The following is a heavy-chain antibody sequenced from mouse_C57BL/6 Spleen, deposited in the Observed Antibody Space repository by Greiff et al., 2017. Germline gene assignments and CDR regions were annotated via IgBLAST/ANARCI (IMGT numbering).Heavy chain of an antibody. Sequence: EVKLVESGGGLVQPGGSLKLSCAASGFTFSDYGMAWVRQAPRKGPEWVAFISNLAYSIYYADTVTGRFTISRENAKNTLYLEMSSLRSEDTAMYYCARGKLQAMDYWGQGTSVTVSS. CDR1: GFTFSDYG. V-gene: IGHV5-15*04. D-gene: IGHD3-3*01. J-gene: IGHJ4*01. CDR3: ARGKLQAMDY. CDR2: ISNLAYSI.